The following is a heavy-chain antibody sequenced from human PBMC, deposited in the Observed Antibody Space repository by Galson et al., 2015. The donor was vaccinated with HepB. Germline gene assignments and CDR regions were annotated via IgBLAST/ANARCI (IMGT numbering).Heavy chain of an antibody. CDR3: TRDQSSVFDILTASYNWYFDL. J-gene: IGHJ2*01. CDR1: GFTLSSHW. V-gene: IGHV3-74*01. CDR2: IDAAGMST. D-gene: IGHD3-9*01. Sequence: SLRLSCAASGFTLSSHWMHWVRQAPGKGLVWVARIDAAGMSTAYADSVKGRFTIARDNAKNTLYLQINSLRAEDTAVYFCTRDQSSVFDILTASYNWYFDLWGRGTLVTVSS.